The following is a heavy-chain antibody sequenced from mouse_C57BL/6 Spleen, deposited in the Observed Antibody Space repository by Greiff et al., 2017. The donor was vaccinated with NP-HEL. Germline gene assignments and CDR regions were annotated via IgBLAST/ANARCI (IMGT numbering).Heavy chain of an antibody. CDR2: IDPEDGDT. CDR3: ARESTVVAPGFAY. V-gene: IGHV14-2*01. CDR1: GFNIKDYY. J-gene: IGHJ3*01. Sequence: EVQLQQSGAELVKPGASVKLSCTASGFNIKDYYMHWVKQRTEQGLEWIGRIDPEDGDTKYAQKFQGKATITADTSSNTAYLQLSSLTSEDTAVYYCARESTVVAPGFAYWGQGTLVTVSA. D-gene: IGHD1-1*01.